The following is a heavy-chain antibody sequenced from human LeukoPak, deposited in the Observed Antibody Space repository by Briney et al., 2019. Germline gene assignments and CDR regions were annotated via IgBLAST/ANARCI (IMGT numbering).Heavy chain of an antibody. CDR1: SGSITNYY. V-gene: IGHV4-59*08. J-gene: IGHJ4*02. CDR3: ARLQDDFDWLYYFDY. D-gene: IGHD3-9*01. CDR2: IYYSGNT. Sequence: SETLSLTCTVSSGSITNYYWSWIRQPPGKGLEWIGFIYYSGNTNYNPSLKSRVTISVDTSKNQFSLKLSSVTAADTAVYYCARLQDDFDWLYYFDYWGQGTLVTVSS.